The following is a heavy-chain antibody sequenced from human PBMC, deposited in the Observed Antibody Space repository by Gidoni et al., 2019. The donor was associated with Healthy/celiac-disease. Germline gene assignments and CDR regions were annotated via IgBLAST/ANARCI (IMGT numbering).Heavy chain of an antibody. D-gene: IGHD2-15*01. CDR1: GGSISSGGYY. CDR2: IYYSGST. V-gene: IGHV4-31*03. Sequence: QVQLQESGPGLVKPSQTLSLTCTVSGGSISSGGYYWSWIRQHPGKGLEWIGYIYYSGSTYYNPSLKSRVTISVDTSKNQFSLKLSSVTAADTAVYYCAILRGGGYCSGGSCYSEDAFDIWGQGTMVTVSS. CDR3: AILRGGGYCSGGSCYSEDAFDI. J-gene: IGHJ3*02.